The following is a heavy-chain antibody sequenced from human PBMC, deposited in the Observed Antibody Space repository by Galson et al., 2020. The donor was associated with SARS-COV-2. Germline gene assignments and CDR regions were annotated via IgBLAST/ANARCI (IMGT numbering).Heavy chain of an antibody. V-gene: IGHV3-23*01. CDR2: VRGSGGST. Sequence: ESLKISCAASGFPFSSYVMSWVRQAPGRGLEWVSGVRGSGGSTYYADSVRGRFTITRDSSRNTLYLQMTSLGADDTAVYYCAAGAVAGTGYWGQGTLVTVSS. CDR1: GFPFSSYV. CDR3: AAGAVAGTGY. D-gene: IGHD6-19*01. J-gene: IGHJ4*02.